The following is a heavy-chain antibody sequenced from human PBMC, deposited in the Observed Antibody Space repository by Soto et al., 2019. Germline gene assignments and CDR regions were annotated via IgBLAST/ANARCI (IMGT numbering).Heavy chain of an antibody. CDR1: GFTFSHYA. V-gene: IGHV3-30*18. D-gene: IGHD6-25*01. Sequence: ESGGGVVQPGRSLRVSCAASGFTFSHYAMHWVRQAPGKGLEWVAVISFDGSNKYYADSVKGRFTISRDNSKNTLYLQMNSLRAEDTAVYYCAKDAAKDLRWYFDLWGRGTLVTVSS. J-gene: IGHJ2*01. CDR2: ISFDGSNK. CDR3: AKDAAKDLRWYFDL.